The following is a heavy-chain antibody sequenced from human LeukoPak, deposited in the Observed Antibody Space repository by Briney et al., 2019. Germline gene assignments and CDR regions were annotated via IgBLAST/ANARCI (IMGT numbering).Heavy chain of an antibody. J-gene: IGHJ5*02. Sequence: SETLSLTCTVSGGSISYYYWTWIRQSPGKGLEWIGHIYTSGSTNYNPSLKSRVTISVDTSKNQFSLKLSSVTAADTAVYYCARSNLSLSPLLGERCPGCWFDPWGQGTLVTVSS. CDR1: GGSISYYY. D-gene: IGHD3-16*01. V-gene: IGHV4-4*09. CDR2: IYTSGST. CDR3: ARSNLSLSPLLGERCPGCWFDP.